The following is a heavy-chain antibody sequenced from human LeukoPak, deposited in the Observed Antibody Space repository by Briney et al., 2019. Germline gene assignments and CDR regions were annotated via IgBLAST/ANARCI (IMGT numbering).Heavy chain of an antibody. CDR3: AKDRLLLARGVIDAFDI. CDR1: GFTFSTYG. V-gene: IGHV3-30*18. Sequence: PGRSLRLSCTASGFTFSTYGMHWVRQAPGKGLEWVAVISYDGDNKYFADSVKGRFTISRDNSKNTLYLQMNSLRAEDTAVYYCAKDRLLLARGVIDAFDIWGRGTMVTVSS. CDR2: ISYDGDNK. J-gene: IGHJ3*02. D-gene: IGHD3-10*01.